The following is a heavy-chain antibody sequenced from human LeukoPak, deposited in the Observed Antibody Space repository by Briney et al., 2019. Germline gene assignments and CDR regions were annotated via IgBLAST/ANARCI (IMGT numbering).Heavy chain of an antibody. J-gene: IGHJ4*02. Sequence: PGGSLRLSCAASGFTFSSYGMSWVRQAPGKGLEWVSAISGSGGSTYYADSVKGRFTISRDNSKNTLYLQMNSLRAEDTAVYYCAKTPKFSPIGYFDYWGQGTLVTVSS. CDR1: GFTFSSYG. D-gene: IGHD3-3*01. V-gene: IGHV3-23*01. CDR2: ISGSGGST. CDR3: AKTPKFSPIGYFDY.